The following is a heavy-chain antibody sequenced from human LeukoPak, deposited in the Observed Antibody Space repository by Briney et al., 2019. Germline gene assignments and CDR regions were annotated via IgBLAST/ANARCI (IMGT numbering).Heavy chain of an antibody. CDR3: ARDGGLLPDN. V-gene: IGHV3-74*01. CDR2: ISPDGSSR. CDR1: GFPFSTYW. D-gene: IGHD2-21*02. Sequence: GGSLRLSCAASGFPFSTYWMHWVRQPPGKGLVWVSRISPDGSSRSYADSVKGRFIISRDNAKNTLSLQMNSLTAEDTAVYYCARDGGLLPDNWGKGTLFTVSS. J-gene: IGHJ4*02.